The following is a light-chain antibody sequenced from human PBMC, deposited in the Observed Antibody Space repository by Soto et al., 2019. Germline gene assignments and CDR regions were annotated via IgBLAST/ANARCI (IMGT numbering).Light chain of an antibody. CDR2: DVS. V-gene: IGLV2-14*01. CDR3: SSYTSRSLYV. Sequence: QYALTQPASVSGSPGQSITISCTGTSSDVGGYNYVSWYQQHPGKAPKLMIYDVSNRPSGVSDRFSGSKSGNTASLTISGLQAEDEADYYCSSYTSRSLYVFGTGSKFTVL. J-gene: IGLJ1*01. CDR1: SSDVGGYNY.